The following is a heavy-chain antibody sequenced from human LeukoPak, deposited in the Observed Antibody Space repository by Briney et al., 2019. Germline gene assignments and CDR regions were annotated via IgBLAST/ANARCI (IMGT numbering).Heavy chain of an antibody. Sequence: PGRSLRLSCAASGFTFSSHAIHWVRQAPGKGLEWVSVLYRDDTTYYADSVQGRFTISRDNSKSTLCLQMNSLRAEDTAVYYCAKQLGYCSDGSCYFPYWGQGTLVTVSS. CDR1: GFTFSSHA. J-gene: IGHJ4*02. D-gene: IGHD2-15*01. V-gene: IGHV3-NL1*01. CDR2: LYRDDTT. CDR3: AKQLGYCSDGSCYFPY.